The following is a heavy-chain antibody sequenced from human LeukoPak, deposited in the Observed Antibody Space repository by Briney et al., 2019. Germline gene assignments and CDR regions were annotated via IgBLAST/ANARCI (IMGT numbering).Heavy chain of an antibody. J-gene: IGHJ4*02. CDR3: AKFIVVVPAATTYYLDY. Sequence: PGGSLRLSCAASGFTFSSYAMSWVRQAPGKGLEWVSAISGSGASTYYADSVKGRFTISRDNSKNTLYLQMNSLRAEDTAVYYCAKFIVVVPAATTYYLDYWGQGTLVTVSS. V-gene: IGHV3-23*01. CDR2: ISGSGAST. D-gene: IGHD2-2*01. CDR1: GFTFSSYA.